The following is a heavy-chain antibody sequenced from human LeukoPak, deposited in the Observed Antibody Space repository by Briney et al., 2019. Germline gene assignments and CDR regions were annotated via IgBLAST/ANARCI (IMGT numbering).Heavy chain of an antibody. CDR2: IKQDGSEN. J-gene: IGHJ4*02. V-gene: IGHV3-7*01. CDR3: ARGNYFGDYVGVGIYFDY. D-gene: IGHD4-17*01. CDR1: GFSISSYW. Sequence: PGGSLRLSCAASGFSISSYWMSWVRQAPGKGLEWGANIKQDGSENYYVDSVKGRFTTSRDNAKSSLYLQMNSLRAEDTAVYYCARGNYFGDYVGVGIYFDYWGQGNLVTVSS.